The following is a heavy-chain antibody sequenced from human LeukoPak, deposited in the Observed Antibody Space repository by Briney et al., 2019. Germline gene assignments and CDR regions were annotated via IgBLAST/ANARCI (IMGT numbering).Heavy chain of an antibody. CDR3: ARFDGVAANFDY. CDR2: ISSSGSTI. D-gene: IGHD2-15*01. V-gene: IGHV3-48*03. CDR1: GFSFSSYE. J-gene: IGHJ4*02. Sequence: GGSLRLSCAASGFSFSSYEMNGVRQAPGKGREWVSYISSSGSTIYYADSVKGRFTISRDNAKNSLYLQMNSLRAEDTAVYYCARFDGVAANFDYWGQGTLVTVSS.